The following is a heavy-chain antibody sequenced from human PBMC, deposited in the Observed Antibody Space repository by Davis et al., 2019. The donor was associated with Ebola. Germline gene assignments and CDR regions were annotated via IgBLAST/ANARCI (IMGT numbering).Heavy chain of an antibody. Sequence: SVEVSCKASGGTFSSYAISWVRQAPGQGLEWMGGIIPIFGTANYAQKFQGRVTITADESTRTVYLEVSSRRSEDTAVYYCARVQTGYYFDRSDSPSWVAPWGQGTLVTVSS. V-gene: IGHV1-69*13. CDR3: ARVQTGYYFDRSDSPSWVAP. D-gene: IGHD3-22*01. J-gene: IGHJ5*02. CDR1: GGTFSSYA. CDR2: IIPIFGTA.